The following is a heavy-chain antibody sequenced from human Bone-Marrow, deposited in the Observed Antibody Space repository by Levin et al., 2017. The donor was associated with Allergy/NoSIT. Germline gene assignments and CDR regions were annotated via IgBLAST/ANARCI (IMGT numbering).Heavy chain of an antibody. CDR3: ATILIVAGTGH. CDR1: GDSVSSVTSY. V-gene: IGHV4-61*01. Sequence: SQTLSLTCSVSGDSVSSVTSYWTWIRQPPGKGLEWIGYIYYTGSTRYTPSLNSRVTMSVDTSKNLFSLTLKSVTAADAAVYFCATILIVAGTGHWGQGTQVSVSS. D-gene: IGHD6-19*01. J-gene: IGHJ4*02. CDR2: IYYTGST.